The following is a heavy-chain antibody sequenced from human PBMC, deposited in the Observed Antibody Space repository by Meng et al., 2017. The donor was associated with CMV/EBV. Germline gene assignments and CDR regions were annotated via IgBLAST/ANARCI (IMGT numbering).Heavy chain of an antibody. J-gene: IGHJ4*02. CDR1: GFTFSSYA. CDR2: ISYDGSNK. V-gene: IGHV3-30*04. Sequence: LSLTCAASGFTFSSYAMHWVRQAPGKGLEWVAVISYDGSNKYYEDSVKGRFTISRDNSKNTLYLQMNSLRAEDTAVYYCAREEGDCWGQGTLVTVSS. CDR3: AREEGDC.